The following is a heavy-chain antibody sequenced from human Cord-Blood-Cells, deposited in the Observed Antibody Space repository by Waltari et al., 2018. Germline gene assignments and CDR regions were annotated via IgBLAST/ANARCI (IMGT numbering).Heavy chain of an antibody. CDR1: GYTFTGYY. J-gene: IGHJ3*02. Sequence: QVQLVQSGAEVKKPGASVKVSCKASGYTFTGYYMHWVRQAPGQGLEWMGWINPNSGGTNNAQKFQGRVTMTRDTSISTAYMELSRLRSDDTAVYYCARSITIFGVVMSDAFDIWGQGTMVTVSS. CDR3: ARSITIFGVVMSDAFDI. D-gene: IGHD3-3*01. CDR2: INPNSGGT. V-gene: IGHV1-2*02.